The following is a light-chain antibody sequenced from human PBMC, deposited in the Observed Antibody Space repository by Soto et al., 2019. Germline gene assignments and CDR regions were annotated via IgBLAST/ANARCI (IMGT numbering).Light chain of an antibody. Sequence: AIQMTQSPASLSASVGDRVTITCRASQGIRNDLGWYQQKPGKAPKLLIYAAFSLQSGVPSRFSGSGSGTDFTLTISSLQPEDFATYYCLQDYNYPYTFGQGTKLEIK. J-gene: IGKJ2*01. CDR3: LQDYNYPYT. CDR2: AAF. CDR1: QGIRND. V-gene: IGKV1-6*01.